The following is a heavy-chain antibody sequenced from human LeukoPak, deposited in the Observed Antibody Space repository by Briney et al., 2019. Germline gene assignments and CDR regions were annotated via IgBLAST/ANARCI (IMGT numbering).Heavy chain of an antibody. CDR3: ARASRGRIAVAGTRFDY. CDR2: IYYSGST. CDR1: GGSISSYY. Sequence: SETLSLTCTVSGGSISSYYWSWIRQPPGKGLEWIGYIYYSGSTNYNPSLKSRVTISVDTSENQFSLKLSSVSAADTAVYYCARASRGRIAVAGTRFDYWGQGTLVTVSS. V-gene: IGHV4-59*01. J-gene: IGHJ4*02. D-gene: IGHD6-19*01.